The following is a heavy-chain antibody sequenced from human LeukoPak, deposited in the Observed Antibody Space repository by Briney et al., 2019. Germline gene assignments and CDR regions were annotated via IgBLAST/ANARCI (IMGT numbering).Heavy chain of an antibody. V-gene: IGHV3-43*01. CDR3: VKDLVAASENVRGWYPMDY. D-gene: IGHD6-19*01. CDR2: ISWNGARI. Sequence: QPGGSLRLSCAASGFTFDECTMHWVRQAPGKGLEWVSLISWNGARIHYGDSVKGRFTISRDNSKNSLYLQMNSLRTEDTALYYCVKDLVAASENVRGWYPMDYWGQGTWSPSPQ. CDR1: GFTFDECT. J-gene: IGHJ4*02.